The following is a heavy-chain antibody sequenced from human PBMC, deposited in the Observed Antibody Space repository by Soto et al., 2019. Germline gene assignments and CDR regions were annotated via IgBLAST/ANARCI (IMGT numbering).Heavy chain of an antibody. CDR3: ARAALIAVAGYDYFDY. Sequence: SVKVSWKASGGGISIYAISWVRQAPGQGLEWMGGIIPIFGTANYAQKFQGRVTITADESTSTAYMELSSLRSEDTAVYYCARAALIAVAGYDYFDYWGQGTLVTVSS. D-gene: IGHD6-19*01. CDR1: GGGISIYA. V-gene: IGHV1-69*13. J-gene: IGHJ4*02. CDR2: IIPIFGTA.